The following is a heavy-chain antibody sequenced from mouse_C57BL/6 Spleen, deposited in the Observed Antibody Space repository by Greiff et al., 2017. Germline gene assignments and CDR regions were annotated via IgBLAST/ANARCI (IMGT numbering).Heavy chain of an antibody. D-gene: IGHD4-1*01. Sequence: EVKLVESGGGLVKPGGSLKLSCAASGFTFSDYGMHWVRQAPEKGLEWVAYISSGSSTIYYADTVKGRFTISRDNAKNTLFLQMTSLRSEDTAMYFCSRPFNWDVGYFDDWGQGTTLTVSS. CDR3: SRPFNWDVGYFDD. CDR2: ISSGSSTI. CDR1: GFTFSDYG. V-gene: IGHV5-17*01. J-gene: IGHJ2*01.